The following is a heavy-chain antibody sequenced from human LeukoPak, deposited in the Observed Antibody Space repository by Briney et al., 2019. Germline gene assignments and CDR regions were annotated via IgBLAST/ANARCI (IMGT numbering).Heavy chain of an antibody. J-gene: IGHJ4*02. Sequence: GGSLRLSCAASGFTFSSNAMTWVRQAPGKGLEWVSAIHGSDDNTHYADSVKGRFTISRDKSKNTLYLQMNSLRAEDTAVYYCAKDPGRVRGVFTSGGQGTLVTVSS. CDR3: AKDPGRVRGVFTS. CDR1: GFTFSSNA. V-gene: IGHV3-23*01. CDR2: IHGSDDNT. D-gene: IGHD3-10*01.